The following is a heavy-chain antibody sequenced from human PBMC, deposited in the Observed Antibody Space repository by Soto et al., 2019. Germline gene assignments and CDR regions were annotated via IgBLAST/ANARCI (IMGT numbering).Heavy chain of an antibody. J-gene: IGHJ4*02. Sequence: PSETLSLTCTVSGGSIIGGAYYWSWIRQHPGKGLEWIGYIYYSGSTNYNPSLKSRVTISVDTSKNQFSLKLSSVTAADTAVYYCARVHPLYGSFDYWGQGTLVTVSS. D-gene: IGHD3-16*02. CDR3: ARVHPLYGSFDY. CDR1: GGSIIGGAYY. V-gene: IGHV4-61*08. CDR2: IYYSGST.